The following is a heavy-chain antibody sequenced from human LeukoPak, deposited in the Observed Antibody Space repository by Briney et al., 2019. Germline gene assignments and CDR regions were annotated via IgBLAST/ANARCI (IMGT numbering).Heavy chain of an antibody. CDR2: ISAYNGNT. J-gene: IGHJ6*03. CDR3: ARETIFGVVRTDYYYYYMDV. V-gene: IGHV1-18*03. D-gene: IGHD3-3*01. Sequence: ASVKVSCKASGYTFTSYGISWVRQAPGQGLEWMGWISAYNGNTNYAQKLQGRVTMTTDTSTSTAYMELRSLRSDDMAVYYCARETIFGVVRTDYYYYYMDVWGKGTTVTVSS. CDR1: GYTFTSYG.